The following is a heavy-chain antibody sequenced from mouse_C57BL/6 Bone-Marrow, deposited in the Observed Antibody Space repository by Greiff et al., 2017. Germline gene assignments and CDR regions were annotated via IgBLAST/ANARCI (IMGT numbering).Heavy chain of an antibody. CDR2: IYPRSGIT. D-gene: IGHD1-1*01. Sequence: VQLQQSGAELARPGASVKLSCKASGYTFTSSGISWVKQRTGQGLEWIGGIYPRSGITYYNEKFKGKATLTADKSSSTAYMELRSLTSEDSAVYFCAREGMGLRLYAMDYWGPGTSVTVSS. J-gene: IGHJ4*01. V-gene: IGHV1-81*01. CDR3: AREGMGLRLYAMDY. CDR1: GYTFTSSG.